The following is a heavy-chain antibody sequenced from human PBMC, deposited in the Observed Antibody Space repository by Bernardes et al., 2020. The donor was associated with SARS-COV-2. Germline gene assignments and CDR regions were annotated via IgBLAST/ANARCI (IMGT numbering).Heavy chain of an antibody. Sequence: ASVKVSCKASGYTFTGYYMHWVRQAPGQGLEWMGWINPNSGGTNYAQKFQGRVTMTRDTSISTAYMELSGLRSDDTAVYYCARVGRAARYYYYGMDVWGQGTTVTVSS. CDR2: INPNSGGT. CDR1: GYTFTGYY. CDR3: ARVGRAARYYYYGMDV. D-gene: IGHD3-10*01. J-gene: IGHJ6*02. V-gene: IGHV1-2*02.